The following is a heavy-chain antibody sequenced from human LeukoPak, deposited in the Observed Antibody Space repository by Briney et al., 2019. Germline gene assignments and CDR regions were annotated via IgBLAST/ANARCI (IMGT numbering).Heavy chain of an antibody. Sequence: ASVTVSCKASGYTFTNYGISWVRQAPGQGLEWMGWISAYNGNTNYAQKLQGRVTMTTDTSTSTAYMELRSLRSDDTAVYYCARVPTNRVYVIKDYFDYWGQGTLVTVSS. D-gene: IGHD2-8*01. V-gene: IGHV1-18*01. J-gene: IGHJ4*02. CDR2: ISAYNGNT. CDR3: ARVPTNRVYVIKDYFDY. CDR1: GYTFTNYG.